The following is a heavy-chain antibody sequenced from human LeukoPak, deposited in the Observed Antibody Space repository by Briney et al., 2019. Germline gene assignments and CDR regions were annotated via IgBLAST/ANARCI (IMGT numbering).Heavy chain of an antibody. CDR1: GFSFNRYT. J-gene: IGHJ3*01. CDR2: VSSTGEYT. D-gene: IGHD6-13*01. CDR3: ASPYSTSWNDAFDA. Sequence: NPGGSLRLSCAASGFSFNRYTMNWVRQAPGRGPGWVASVSSTGEYTYYGDSVKGRFTISRDNTENSLSLQMNSLRAEDTALYYCASPYSTSWNDAFDAWGRGTMVTVSS. V-gene: IGHV3-21*04.